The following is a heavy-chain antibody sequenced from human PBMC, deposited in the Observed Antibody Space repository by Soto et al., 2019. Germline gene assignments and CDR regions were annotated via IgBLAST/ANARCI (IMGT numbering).Heavy chain of an antibody. CDR2: INPNSGGT. CDR3: ARDEDTAMVLYYYYGMDV. Sequence: QVQLVQSGAEVKKPGASVKVSCKASGYTFTGYYMHWVRQAPGQGLEWMGWINPNSGGTNYAQKFQGRVTMTRDTSISTAYMELSRLRSDDTAVYYCARDEDTAMVLYYYYGMDVWGQGTTVTVSS. V-gene: IGHV1-2*02. D-gene: IGHD5-18*01. CDR1: GYTFTGYY. J-gene: IGHJ6*02.